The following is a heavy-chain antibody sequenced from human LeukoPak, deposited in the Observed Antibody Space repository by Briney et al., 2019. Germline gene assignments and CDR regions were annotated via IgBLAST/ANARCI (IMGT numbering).Heavy chain of an antibody. CDR3: ARDSPRGYSGYDPLWGRGTLVTVSSGTGTVSLCDAFDI. CDR2: IYYSGST. J-gene: IGHJ3*02. Sequence: PSQTLSLTCTVSGGSISSGGYYWSWIRQHPGKGLEWIGYIYYSGSTYYNPSLKSRVTISVDTSKNQFSLKLSSVTAADTAVYYCARDSPRGYSGYDPLWGRGTLVTVSSGTGTVSLCDAFDIWGQGTMVTVSS. V-gene: IGHV4-31*03. D-gene: IGHD5-12*01. CDR1: GGSISSGGYY.